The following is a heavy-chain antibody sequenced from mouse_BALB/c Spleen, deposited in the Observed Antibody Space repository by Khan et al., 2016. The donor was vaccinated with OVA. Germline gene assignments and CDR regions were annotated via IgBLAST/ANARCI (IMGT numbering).Heavy chain of an antibody. V-gene: IGHV3-2*02. J-gene: IGHJ4*01. CDR2: ISYSGST. CDR1: GYSITSDYA. D-gene: IGHD1-3*01. CDR3: ARDVSRYNKAMDC. Sequence: EVQLVESGPGLVKPSPSLSLTCTVTGYSITSDYAWNWIRQFPGNKLEWMGYISYSGSTNYNPALKSRISFTRDTSKNQFSLQLNSVTTEDTATYYCARDVSRYNKAMDCWGQGTTVTVSS.